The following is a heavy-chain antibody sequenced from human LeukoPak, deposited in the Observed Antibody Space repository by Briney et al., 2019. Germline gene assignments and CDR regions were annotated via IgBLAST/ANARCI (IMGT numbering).Heavy chain of an antibody. D-gene: IGHD5-24*01. CDR3: ARDSEMATIPVYFDY. J-gene: IGHJ4*02. V-gene: IGHV3-21*01. CDR2: ISSSSSYI. Sequence: PGGSLRLSCAASGFTFSSYSMTWVRQAPGKGLEWVSSISSSSSYIYYADSVKGRFTISRDNAKNSLYLQMDSLRAEDTAVYYCARDSEMATIPVYFDYWGQGTLVTVSS. CDR1: GFTFSSYS.